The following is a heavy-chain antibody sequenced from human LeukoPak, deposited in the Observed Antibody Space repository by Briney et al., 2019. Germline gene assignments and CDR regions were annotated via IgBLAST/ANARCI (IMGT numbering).Heavy chain of an antibody. Sequence: PSETLSLTCAVYGGSFSGYYWSWIRQPPGEGLEWIGEIIHSGITNYNPSLTSRVTISVDISKSQFSLKLSSVTAADTAVYYCARGSPIVTTNGYFNYWGQGTLVTVSS. J-gene: IGHJ4*02. CDR2: IIHSGIT. CDR3: ARGSPIVTTNGYFNY. D-gene: IGHD5-12*01. CDR1: GGSFSGYY. V-gene: IGHV4-34*01.